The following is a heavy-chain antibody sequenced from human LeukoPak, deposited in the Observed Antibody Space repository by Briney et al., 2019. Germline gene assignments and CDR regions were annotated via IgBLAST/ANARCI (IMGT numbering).Heavy chain of an antibody. CDR3: ARGQAYYDFWSGHSSPDY. CDR1: GGSFSGYY. Sequence: PSETLSLTCAVYGGSFSGYYWSWIRQPPGKGLEWIGEINHSGSTNYNPSLKSQVTISVDTFKNQFSLKLSSVTAADTAVYYCARGQAYYDFWSGHSSPDYWGQGTLVTVSS. V-gene: IGHV4-34*01. CDR2: INHSGST. J-gene: IGHJ4*02. D-gene: IGHD3-3*01.